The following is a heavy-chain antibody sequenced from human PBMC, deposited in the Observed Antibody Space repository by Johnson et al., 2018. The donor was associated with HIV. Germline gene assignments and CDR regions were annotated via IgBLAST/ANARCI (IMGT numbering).Heavy chain of an antibody. J-gene: IGHJ3*02. Sequence: QMQLVESGGGEVQPGRSLRLSCAASGFTFSGYGMHWVRQAPGKGLEWVAVISYDGSNKYYADSVKGRFTISRDNSKNTLYLQMNSLRAEDTAVYYCARGHLAVAGTGDAFDIWGQGTMVTVSP. CDR1: GFTFSGYG. CDR2: ISYDGSNK. V-gene: IGHV3-30*03. CDR3: ARGHLAVAGTGDAFDI. D-gene: IGHD6-19*01.